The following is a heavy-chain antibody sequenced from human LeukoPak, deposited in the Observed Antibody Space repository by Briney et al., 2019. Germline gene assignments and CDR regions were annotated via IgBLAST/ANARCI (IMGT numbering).Heavy chain of an antibody. Sequence: ASVKVSCKASGGTFSSYTISWVRQAPGQGLEWMGRIIPILGIANYAQKFQGRVTITADKSTCTAYMELSSLRSEDTAVYYCACLSYYYDSSGDPWDYYYGMDVWGQGTTVTVSS. J-gene: IGHJ6*02. D-gene: IGHD3-22*01. CDR1: GGTFSSYT. CDR2: IIPILGIA. CDR3: ACLSYYYDSSGDPWDYYYGMDV. V-gene: IGHV1-69*02.